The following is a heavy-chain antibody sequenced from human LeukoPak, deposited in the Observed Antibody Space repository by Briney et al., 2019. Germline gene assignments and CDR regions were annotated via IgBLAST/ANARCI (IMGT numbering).Heavy chain of an antibody. J-gene: IGHJ3*02. D-gene: IGHD5-24*01. V-gene: IGHV3-23*01. CDR3: ARDQRWLQRPHGDAFDI. CDR1: GFTFSSYA. CDR2: ISGSGGST. Sequence: GGSLRLSCAASGFTFSSYAMSWVRQAPGKGLEWVSAISGSGGSTYYADSVKGRFTISRDNSKNTLYLQMNSLRAEDTAVYYCARDQRWLQRPHGDAFDIWGQGTMVTVSS.